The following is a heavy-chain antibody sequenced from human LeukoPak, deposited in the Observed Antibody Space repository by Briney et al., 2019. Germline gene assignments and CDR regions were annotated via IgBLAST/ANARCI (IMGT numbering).Heavy chain of an antibody. CDR1: GGSFSGYY. J-gene: IGHJ2*01. Sequence: SETLSLTCAVYGGSFSGYYWSWIRQPPGKGLEWIGEINHSGSTNYNPSLKIRVTISLDTSKNQFSLKLSSVTAADTAVYYCARHGISVWGSYRSFDLWGRGTLVTVSS. V-gene: IGHV4-34*01. CDR3: ARHGISVWGSYRSFDL. CDR2: INHSGST. D-gene: IGHD3-16*02.